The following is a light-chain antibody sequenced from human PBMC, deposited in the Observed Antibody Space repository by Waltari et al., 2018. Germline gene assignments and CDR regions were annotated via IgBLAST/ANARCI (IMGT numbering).Light chain of an antibody. V-gene: IGLV3-25*03. CDR2: RVT. CDR1: ALPNAF. CDR3: RSTDSSGDFVV. J-gene: IGLJ2*01. Sequence: SYELTQPPSVSVSPGQTARITCSGDALPNAFTSWYQQKPGQAPLLLMYRVTEMPSVIPERFSGSTSGTIVTLTITGVQAEDEAYYYCRSTDSSGDFVVFGGGTRLTVL.